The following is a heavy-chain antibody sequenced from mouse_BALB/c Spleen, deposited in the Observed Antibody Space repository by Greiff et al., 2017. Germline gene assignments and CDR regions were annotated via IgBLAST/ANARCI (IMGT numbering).Heavy chain of an antibody. Sequence: EVKLVESGGGLVKPGGSLKLSCAASGFTFSSYAMSWVRQSPEKRLEWVAEISSGGIYTYYPDTVTGRFTISRDNAKNTLYLEMSSLRSEDTAMYYCARDATMITTGAMDYWGQGTSVTVSS. V-gene: IGHV5-9-4*01. D-gene: IGHD2-4*01. CDR1: GFTFSSYA. J-gene: IGHJ4*01. CDR3: ARDATMITTGAMDY. CDR2: ISSGGIYT.